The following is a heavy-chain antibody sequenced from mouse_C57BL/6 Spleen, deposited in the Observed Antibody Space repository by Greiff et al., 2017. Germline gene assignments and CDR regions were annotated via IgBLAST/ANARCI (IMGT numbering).Heavy chain of an antibody. CDR1: GYTFTDYY. CDR3: ARKGRSVGFAY. J-gene: IGHJ3*01. CDR2: IYPGSGNT. V-gene: IGHV1-76*01. Sequence: VKVVESGAELVRPGASVKLSCKASGYTFTDYYINWVKQRPGQGLEWIARIYPGSGNTYYNEKFKGKATLTAEKSSSTAYMQLSSLTSEDSAVYFCARKGRSVGFAYWGQGTLVTVSA.